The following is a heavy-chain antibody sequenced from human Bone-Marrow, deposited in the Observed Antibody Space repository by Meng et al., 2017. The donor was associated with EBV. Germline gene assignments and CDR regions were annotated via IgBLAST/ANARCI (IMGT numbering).Heavy chain of an antibody. Sequence: QRQESGPGLVKPSETLSLTCTVSGVSVTSGTYHWSWIRQSPGKGLEWIGYIYDTGTTIYNPSLKSRVSIFLETSKNLFSLKLNSVTTADTAVYYCARSSLEGGFDYWGQGTLVTVSS. CDR1: GVSVTSGTYH. V-gene: IGHV4-61*01. D-gene: IGHD3-10*01. J-gene: IGHJ4*02. CDR3: ARSSLEGGFDY. CDR2: IYDTGTT.